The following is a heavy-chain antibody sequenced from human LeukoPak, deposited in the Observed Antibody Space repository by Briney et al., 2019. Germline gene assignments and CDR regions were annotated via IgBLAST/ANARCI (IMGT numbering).Heavy chain of an antibody. J-gene: IGHJ2*01. Sequence: GGSLRLSCAASGFTFSAYPFHWVRQAPGERLEWVAAISTDAYYKYHGDSVRGRFAISRDNYMNSLYLQLNGLRAEDTAVYYCARSVIPGRWYFDLWGRGTLITVSS. V-gene: IGHV3-30*09. CDR3: ARSVIPGRWYFDL. D-gene: IGHD2-21*01. CDR1: GFTFSAYP. CDR2: ISTDAYYK.